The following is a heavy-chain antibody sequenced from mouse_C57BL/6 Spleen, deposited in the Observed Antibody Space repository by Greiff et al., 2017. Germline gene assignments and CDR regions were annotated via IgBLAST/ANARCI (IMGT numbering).Heavy chain of an antibody. CDR3: AREREIYDGYYWYFDV. J-gene: IGHJ1*03. V-gene: IGHV5-16*01. CDR1: GFTFSDYY. CDR2: INYDGSST. Sequence: EVNLVESEGGLVQPGSSMKLSCTASGFTFSDYYMAWVRQVPEKGLEWVANINYDGSSTYYLDSLKSRFIISRDNAKNILYLQMSSLKSEDTATYYCAREREIYDGYYWYFDVWGTGTTVTVSS. D-gene: IGHD2-3*01.